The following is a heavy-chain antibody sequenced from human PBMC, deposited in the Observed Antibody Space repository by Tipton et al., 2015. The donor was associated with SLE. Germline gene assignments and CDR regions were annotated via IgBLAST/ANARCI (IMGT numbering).Heavy chain of an antibody. D-gene: IGHD3-3*01. Sequence: TLSLTCTVSGGSISSGSYYWSWIRQPAGKGLEWIGYIYTSGSTNYNPSLKSRVTISVDTSKNQFSLKLSSVTAADTAVYYCARSPTIFGVVSNDYWGQGTLVTVSS. V-gene: IGHV4-61*09. CDR2: IYTSGST. J-gene: IGHJ4*02. CDR1: GGSISSGSYY. CDR3: ARSPTIFGVVSNDY.